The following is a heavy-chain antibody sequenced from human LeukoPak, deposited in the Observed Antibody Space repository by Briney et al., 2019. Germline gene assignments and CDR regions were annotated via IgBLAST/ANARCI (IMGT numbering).Heavy chain of an antibody. J-gene: IGHJ4*02. V-gene: IGHV1-2*04. CDR3: AGDLTVTSNWEFDY. CDR1: GYTFADYF. Sequence: ASVKVSCKASGYTFADYFIHWVRQAPGQGLEGMGRINPNSGGAEYAPKFQGWVTMTRDTSISTAYVEVSRLISDDTAVCYCAGDLTVTSNWEFDYWGQGTLVIVSS. D-gene: IGHD1-26*01. CDR2: INPNSGGA.